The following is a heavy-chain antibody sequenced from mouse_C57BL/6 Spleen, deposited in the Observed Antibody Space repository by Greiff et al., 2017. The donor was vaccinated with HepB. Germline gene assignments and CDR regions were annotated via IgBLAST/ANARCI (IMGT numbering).Heavy chain of an antibody. V-gene: IGHV1-53*01. Sequence: QVQLQQPGTELVKPGASVKLSCKASGYTFTSYWMHWVKQRPGQGLEWIGNINPSNGGTNYNEKFKSKATLTVDKSSSTAYMQLSSLTTEDSAIYYCARDGSSYGGKAMDYWGQGTSVTVSS. D-gene: IGHD1-1*01. CDR1: GYTFTSYW. CDR2: INPSNGGT. J-gene: IGHJ4*01. CDR3: ARDGSSYGGKAMDY.